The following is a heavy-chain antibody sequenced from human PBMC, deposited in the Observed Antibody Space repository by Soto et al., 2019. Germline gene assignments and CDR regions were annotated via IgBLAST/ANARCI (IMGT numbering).Heavy chain of an antibody. CDR3: ARGQRFSDSFDP. CDR2: IYSSGGT. Sequence: QVQLQESGPGLVKPSETLSLTCTVSGGAISGYYWTWIRQPAGKGLEWIGRIYSSGGTKYNPSLKRRVDMSLDMSKTQFALRLNSVAAADTAVYFCARGQRFSDSFDPWGQGTLVTVSS. V-gene: IGHV4-4*07. J-gene: IGHJ5*02. D-gene: IGHD3-3*01. CDR1: GGAISGYY.